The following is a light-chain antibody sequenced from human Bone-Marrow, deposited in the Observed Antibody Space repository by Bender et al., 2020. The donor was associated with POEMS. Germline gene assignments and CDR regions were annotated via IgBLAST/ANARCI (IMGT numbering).Light chain of an antibody. CDR3: SSYTTSALYYV. Sequence: QSALTQPPSVSGSPGQSVTISCTGASFDVGSYNRVSWYQQPPGTAPKLILYEVNHRPSGVPDRFSGSKSGNTASLTISGLQAEDEADYYCSSYTTSALYYVFGTGTKVTVL. J-gene: IGLJ1*01. V-gene: IGLV2-18*02. CDR2: EVN. CDR1: SFDVGSYNR.